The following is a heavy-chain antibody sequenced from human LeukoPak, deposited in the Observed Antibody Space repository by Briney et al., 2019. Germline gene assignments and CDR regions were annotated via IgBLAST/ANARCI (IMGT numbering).Heavy chain of an antibody. CDR1: GYTFTSYD. CDR2: MNPNSGNT. CDR3: ARERAAAEHVDFDY. Sequence: ASVKVSCKASGYTFTSYDINWVRQATGQGLEWMGWMNPNSGNTGYAQKLQGRVTMTRNTSISTAYMELSSLRSEDTAVYYCARERAAAEHVDFDYWGQGTLVTVSS. J-gene: IGHJ4*02. V-gene: IGHV1-8*01. D-gene: IGHD6-13*01.